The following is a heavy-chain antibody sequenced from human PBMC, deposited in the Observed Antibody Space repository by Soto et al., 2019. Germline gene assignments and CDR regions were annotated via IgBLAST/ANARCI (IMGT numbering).Heavy chain of an antibody. Sequence: EVQLVESGGGLVKPGGSLRLSCAASGFTFSSYSMNWVRQAPGKGLEWVSSISSSSSYIYYADSVKGRFTISRDNAKNSLYLQMNSLRAEDTAVYYWARDRGGSSWIYAFDIWGQGTMVTVSS. CDR2: ISSSSSYI. V-gene: IGHV3-21*01. CDR3: ARDRGGSSWIYAFDI. D-gene: IGHD6-13*01. CDR1: GFTFSSYS. J-gene: IGHJ3*02.